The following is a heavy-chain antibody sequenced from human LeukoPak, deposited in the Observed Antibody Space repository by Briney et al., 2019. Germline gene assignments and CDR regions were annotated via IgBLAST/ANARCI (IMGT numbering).Heavy chain of an antibody. Sequence: GASVKVSCKASGYTFTGYYMHWVRQAPGQGVEWMGWINPNSGGTNYAQKFQGRVTMTRDTSISTAYMELSRLRSDDTAVYYCARDVVYCGGDCSPRYYFDYWGQGTLVTVSS. CDR3: ARDVVYCGGDCSPRYYFDY. D-gene: IGHD2-21*02. J-gene: IGHJ4*02. CDR1: GYTFTGYY. CDR2: INPNSGGT. V-gene: IGHV1-2*02.